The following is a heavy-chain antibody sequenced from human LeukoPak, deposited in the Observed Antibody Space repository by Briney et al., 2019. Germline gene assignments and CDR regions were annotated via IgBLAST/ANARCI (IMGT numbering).Heavy chain of an antibody. CDR2: INHSGST. J-gene: IGHJ3*02. Sequence: SETLSLTCAVYGGSFSGYYWSRIRQPPGKGLEWIGEINHSGSTNYNPSLKSRVTISVDTSKNQFSLKLSSVTAADTAVYYCARRSSGWPYDAFDIWGQGTMVTVSS. CDR3: ARRSSGWPYDAFDI. CDR1: GGSFSGYY. V-gene: IGHV4-34*01. D-gene: IGHD6-19*01.